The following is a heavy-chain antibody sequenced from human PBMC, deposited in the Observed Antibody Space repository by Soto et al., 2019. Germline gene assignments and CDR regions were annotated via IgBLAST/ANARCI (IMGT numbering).Heavy chain of an antibody. J-gene: IGHJ6*02. CDR1: GYSFTSYW. CDR3: ARHYAMDV. Sequence: GESLKISCKASGYSFTSYWIAWVRQTPGKGLEWMGIIFPGDSDTRYSPSFQGQVTISADKSISTAYPQWSSLKASDSAMYYCARHYAMDVWGQGTTVTVSS. CDR2: IFPGDSDT. V-gene: IGHV5-51*01.